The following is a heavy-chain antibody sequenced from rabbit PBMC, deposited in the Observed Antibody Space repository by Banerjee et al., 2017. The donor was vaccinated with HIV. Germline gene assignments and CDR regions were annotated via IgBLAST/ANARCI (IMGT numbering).Heavy chain of an antibody. CDR3: ARDSSGYYIPYYFNL. CDR1: GFDLSSGYY. CDR2: IYTGSGGST. D-gene: IGHD1-1*01. J-gene: IGHJ4*01. V-gene: IGHV1S45*01. Sequence: QEQLVESGGGLVQPEGSLTLTCKASGFDLSSGYYMCWVRQAPGKGLEWIGCIYTGSGGSTYYANWAKGRFTISKTSSTTVTLQMTSLTAADTATYFCARDSSGYYIPYYFNLWGQGTLVTVS.